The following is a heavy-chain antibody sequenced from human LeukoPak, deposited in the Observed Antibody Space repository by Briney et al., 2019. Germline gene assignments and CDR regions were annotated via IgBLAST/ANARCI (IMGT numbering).Heavy chain of an antibody. Sequence: PSGTLSLTCAVSGGSISSSNWWSWIRQPPGKGLEWIGYIYYSGSTNYNPSLKSRVTISVDTSKNQFSLKLSSVTAADTAVYYCARRQAYYYDSSGYRTWYGMDVWGQGTTVTVSS. CDR1: GGSISSSNW. CDR2: IYYSGST. D-gene: IGHD3-22*01. J-gene: IGHJ6*02. V-gene: IGHV4-4*02. CDR3: ARRQAYYYDSSGYRTWYGMDV.